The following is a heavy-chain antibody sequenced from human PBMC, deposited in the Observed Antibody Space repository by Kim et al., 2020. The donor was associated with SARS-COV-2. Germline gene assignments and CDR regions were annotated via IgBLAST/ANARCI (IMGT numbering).Heavy chain of an antibody. V-gene: IGHV3-53*01. CDR1: GFTVSSNY. CDR3: ARETVDTAMGY. CDR2: IYSGGST. J-gene: IGHJ4*02. D-gene: IGHD5-18*01. Sequence: GGSLRLSCAASGFTVSSNYMSWVRQAPGKGLEWVSVIYSGGSTYYADSVKGRFTISRDNSKNTLYLQMNSPRAEDTAVYYCARETVDTAMGYWGQGTLVTVSS.